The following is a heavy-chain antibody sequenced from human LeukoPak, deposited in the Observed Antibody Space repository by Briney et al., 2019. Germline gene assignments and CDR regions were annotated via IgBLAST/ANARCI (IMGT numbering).Heavy chain of an antibody. CDR2: ISYDGSNK. D-gene: IGHD1-26*01. Sequence: PGGSLRLSCAASGFTFSSYAMHWVRQAPGKGLEWVAVISYDGSNKYYADSVKGRFTISRDNSKNTLYLQMNSLRAEDTAVYYCAREIAPMWATPFNAFDIWGQGTMVTVSS. CDR1: GFTFSSYA. V-gene: IGHV3-30-3*01. CDR3: AREIAPMWATPFNAFDI. J-gene: IGHJ3*02.